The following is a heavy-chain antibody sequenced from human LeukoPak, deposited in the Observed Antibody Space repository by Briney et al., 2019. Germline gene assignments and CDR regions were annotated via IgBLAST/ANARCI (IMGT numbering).Heavy chain of an antibody. CDR1: GGTFSSYA. CDR3: ASLYSSSWYSQLNWFDP. V-gene: IGHV1-69*06. D-gene: IGHD6-13*01. CDR2: IIPIFGTA. Sequence: WASVKVSCKASGGTFSSYAISWVRQAPGQGLEWMGGIIPIFGTANYAQKFQGRVTITADKSTSTAYMELSSLRSEDTAVYYCASLYSSSWYSQLNWFDPWGQGTLVTVSS. J-gene: IGHJ5*02.